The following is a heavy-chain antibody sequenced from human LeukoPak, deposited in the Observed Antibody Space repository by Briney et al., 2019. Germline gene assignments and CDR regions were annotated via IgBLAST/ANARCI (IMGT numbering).Heavy chain of an antibody. D-gene: IGHD2-21*02. CDR1: GYTFTSYD. V-gene: IGHV1-8*03. Sequence: GASVKVSCKASGYTFTSYDINWVRQATGQGLEWMGWMNPNSGNTGYAQKFQGRVTITADKSTSTVYMDLSSLRSEDTAVYYCARTDCGGDCYSSRGWFDPWAQGTLVTVSS. J-gene: IGHJ5*02. CDR2: MNPNSGNT. CDR3: ARTDCGGDCYSSRGWFDP.